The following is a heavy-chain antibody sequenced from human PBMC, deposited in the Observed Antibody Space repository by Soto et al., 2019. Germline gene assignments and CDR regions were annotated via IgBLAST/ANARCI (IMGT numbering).Heavy chain of an antibody. J-gene: IGHJ5*02. Sequence: QVQLVQSGAEVKKPGASVKVSCKASGYTFTSYGISWVRQAPGQGLEGMGWISAYNGNTNYAQKLQGRVTMTTDTSTSTAYMELRSLRSDDTAVYYCARDHGNYDILTGYYIKGWFDPWGQGTLVTVSS. CDR2: ISAYNGNT. CDR1: GYTFTSYG. D-gene: IGHD3-9*01. V-gene: IGHV1-18*01. CDR3: ARDHGNYDILTGYYIKGWFDP.